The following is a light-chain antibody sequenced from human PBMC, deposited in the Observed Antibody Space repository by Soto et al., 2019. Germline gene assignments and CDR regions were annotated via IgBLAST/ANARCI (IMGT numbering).Light chain of an antibody. V-gene: IGLV1-47*01. CDR2: RNS. Sequence: QSVLTQPPSASETPGQWVTISCSGSSSNIGSNHVYWYQQLSVTAPKLVIYRNSQRPSGLRARFSGSKSGTSASRAISGLRSEDEADYDCAAWDDSLSGYVFGTGTKLTVL. CDR1: SSNIGSNH. CDR3: AAWDDSLSGYV. J-gene: IGLJ1*01.